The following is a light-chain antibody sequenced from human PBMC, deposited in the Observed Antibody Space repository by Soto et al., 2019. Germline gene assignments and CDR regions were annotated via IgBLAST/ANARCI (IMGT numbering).Light chain of an antibody. J-gene: IGLJ1*01. CDR3: CSYAGTYSLYV. Sequence: QSALTQPRSVAGSPGQSVTISCTGTSSDVGDYNYVSWYQQHPGKAPKLMIYDVSKRPSGVPDRFSGSKSGNTASLTISGLQAEDEADYYCCSYAGTYSLYVFGPGTKVTGL. CDR1: SSDVGDYNY. CDR2: DVS. V-gene: IGLV2-11*01.